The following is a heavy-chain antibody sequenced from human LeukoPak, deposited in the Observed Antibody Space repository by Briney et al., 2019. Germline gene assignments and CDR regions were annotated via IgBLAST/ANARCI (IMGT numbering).Heavy chain of an antibody. D-gene: IGHD6-6*01. V-gene: IGHV1-18*01. CDR3: ARVIAARGHYFYMDV. J-gene: IGHJ6*03. CDR2: ISTYKDNT. Sequence: ASVKLSCKASGYTFNSYGISWVRQAPGQGLEWRGWISTYKDNTNYAQKFQGRVTMTIDTSTSTAYMDLRSLLSDDSAVYYCARVIAARGHYFYMDVWGKGTTVTVSS. CDR1: GYTFNSYG.